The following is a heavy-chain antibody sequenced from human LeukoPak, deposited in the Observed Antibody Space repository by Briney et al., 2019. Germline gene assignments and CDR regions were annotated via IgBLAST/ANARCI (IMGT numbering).Heavy chain of an antibody. J-gene: IGHJ2*01. Sequence: SETLSLTCAVYGGSFSGYYWSWIRQPPGKGLEWIGEINHSGSTNYNPSLKSRVTMSVDTSKNQFSLKLSSVTAADTAVYYCARSGYCSGGSCYSLMPPSWYFDLWGRGTLVTVSS. D-gene: IGHD2-15*01. CDR1: GGSFSGYY. CDR2: INHSGST. CDR3: ARSGYCSGGSCYSLMPPSWYFDL. V-gene: IGHV4-34*01.